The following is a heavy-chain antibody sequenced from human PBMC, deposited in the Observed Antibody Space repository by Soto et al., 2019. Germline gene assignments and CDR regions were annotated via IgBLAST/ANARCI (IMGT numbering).Heavy chain of an antibody. CDR3: ARHGNYYDSSGPTAFDI. V-gene: IGHV5-10-1*01. J-gene: IGHJ3*02. CDR1: GYSFTSYW. D-gene: IGHD3-22*01. Sequence: PGESLKISCKGSGYSFTSYWISWVRQMPGKGLEWMGRIDPSDSYTNYSPSFQGHVTISADKSISTAYLQWSSLKASDTAMYYCARHGNYYDSSGPTAFDIWGQGTMVTVSS. CDR2: IDPSDSYT.